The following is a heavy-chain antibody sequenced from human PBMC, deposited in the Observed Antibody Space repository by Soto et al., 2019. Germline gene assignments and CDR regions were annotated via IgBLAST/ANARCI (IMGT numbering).Heavy chain of an antibody. CDR1: GYTFTSYG. CDR2: ISVYNGNT. Sequence: QVQLVQSGAEVKTPGASVKVSCKASGYTFTSYGISWVRQAPGQGLEWMGWISVYNGNTNYAQKLQGRVTMTTDPSTSTAYMELRSLRSDDTAVYYCARVGLRYYYDSSAWGWFDPWGQGTLVTVSS. V-gene: IGHV1-18*01. J-gene: IGHJ5*02. CDR3: ARVGLRYYYDSSAWGWFDP. D-gene: IGHD3-22*01.